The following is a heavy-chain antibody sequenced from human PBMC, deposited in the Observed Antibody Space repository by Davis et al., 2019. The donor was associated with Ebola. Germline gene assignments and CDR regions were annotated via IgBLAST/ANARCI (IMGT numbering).Heavy chain of an antibody. CDR2: IKQAGSEQ. Sequence: GESLKISCAASGFSFSNYAMSWARQAPGRGLEWVANIKQAGSEQNYVDSVKGRFTISRDNAKNSLYLQMNSLRAEDTAVYYCAKDLDIVVVVAAPGYAFGIWGQGTMVTVSS. V-gene: IGHV3-7*03. D-gene: IGHD2-15*01. J-gene: IGHJ3*02. CDR1: GFSFSNYA. CDR3: AKDLDIVVVVAAPGYAFGI.